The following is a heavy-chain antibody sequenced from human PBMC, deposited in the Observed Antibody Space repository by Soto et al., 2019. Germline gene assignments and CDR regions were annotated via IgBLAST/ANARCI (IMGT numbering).Heavy chain of an antibody. Sequence: EVQLVESGGGLVQPGRSLRLSCAASGFTFDDYAMHWVRQAPGKGLEWVSGISWNSGSIGYADSVKGRFTISRDNAKNSLYLQMNSLRAEDTALYYCAKDIWAGVLSPGGGYWGQGTLVTVSS. J-gene: IGHJ4*02. CDR3: AKDIWAGVLSPGGGY. CDR2: ISWNSGSI. V-gene: IGHV3-9*01. D-gene: IGHD6-19*01. CDR1: GFTFDDYA.